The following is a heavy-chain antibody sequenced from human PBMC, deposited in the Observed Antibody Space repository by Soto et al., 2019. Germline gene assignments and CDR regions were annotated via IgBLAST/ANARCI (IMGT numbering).Heavy chain of an antibody. V-gene: IGHV3-30*18. CDR2: IPYDGSKK. J-gene: IGHJ4*02. CDR1: GFTFRNFG. CDR3: AKDHHVYMWFAECSDY. D-gene: IGHD3-10*01. Sequence: QVQLVESGGGVVQPGTSLRLSCAASGFTFRNFGMHWVRQAPVKGLEWVAVIPYDGSKKSDADSVRGRFTISRDNSKNTLYLQMNNLRAEDTAVYYCAKDHHVYMWFAECSDYWGQGTXVTXXS.